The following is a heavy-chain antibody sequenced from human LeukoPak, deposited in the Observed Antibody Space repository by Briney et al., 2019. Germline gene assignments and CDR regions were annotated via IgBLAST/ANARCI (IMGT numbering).Heavy chain of an antibody. J-gene: IGHJ3*02. CDR3: ARSLTTVTIDDAFDI. V-gene: IGHV4-59*08. Sequence: SETLSLTCTVSGGSISSYYWSWIRQPPGKGLEWIGYIYYSGSTNYNPSLKGRVTISVDTSKNQFSLKLSSVTAADTAVYYCARSLTTVTIDDAFDIWGQGTMVTVSS. CDR2: IYYSGST. D-gene: IGHD4-17*01. CDR1: GGSISSYY.